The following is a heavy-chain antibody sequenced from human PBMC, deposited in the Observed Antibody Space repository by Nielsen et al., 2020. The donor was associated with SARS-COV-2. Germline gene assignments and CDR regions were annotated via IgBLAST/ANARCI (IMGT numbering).Heavy chain of an antibody. D-gene: IGHD3-10*01. V-gene: IGHV3-30*18. J-gene: IGHJ4*02. Sequence: GESLKISCAASGFNFNNFGMHWVRQAPGKGLEWVAVISYEGSIKFYSDSVKGRFTISRDNSKNTLYLQMNSLRSEDAAMYFCAKSNLLFWFGESRQLDYWGRGTLVAVPS. CDR3: AKSNLLFWFGESRQLDY. CDR1: GFNFNNFG. CDR2: ISYEGSIK.